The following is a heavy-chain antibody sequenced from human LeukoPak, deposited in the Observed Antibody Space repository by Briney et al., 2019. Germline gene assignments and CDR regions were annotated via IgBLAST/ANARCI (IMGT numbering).Heavy chain of an antibody. Sequence: ASVKVSCKVSGYTLTELSMHWVRQAPGKGLGWMGGFDPEDGETIYAQKFQGRVTMTEDTSTDTAYMELSSLRSVDTAVYYCATASSGTTVTHFDYWGQGTLVTVSS. CDR2: FDPEDGET. D-gene: IGHD4-17*01. V-gene: IGHV1-24*01. CDR1: GYTLTELS. J-gene: IGHJ4*02. CDR3: ATASSGTTVTHFDY.